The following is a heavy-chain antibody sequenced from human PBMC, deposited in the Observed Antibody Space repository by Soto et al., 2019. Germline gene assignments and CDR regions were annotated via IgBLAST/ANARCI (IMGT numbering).Heavy chain of an antibody. Sequence: GGSLRLSCAASGFTFSSYSMNWVRQAPGKGLEWVSYITGNSDRIYYLESVRGRFTISRDNVKNTLYLQMDSLGAEDTAVYSCARGKESITFFDYWGQGVLVTVSS. V-gene: IGHV3-48*01. CDR1: GFTFSSYS. CDR2: ITGNSDRI. J-gene: IGHJ4*02. D-gene: IGHD3-16*01. CDR3: ARGKESITFFDY.